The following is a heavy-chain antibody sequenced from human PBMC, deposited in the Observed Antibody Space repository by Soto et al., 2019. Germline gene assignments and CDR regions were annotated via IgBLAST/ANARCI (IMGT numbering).Heavy chain of an antibody. D-gene: IGHD6-13*01. V-gene: IGHV3-9*01. CDR1: GFTFDDYA. Sequence: LRLSCAASGFTFDDYAMHWVRQAPGKGLEWVSGISWNSGSIGYADSVKGRFTISRDNAKNSLYPQMNSLRAEDTALYYCANLGSTSSYYYYGMGVWGQGTTVTVSS. CDR3: ANLGSTSSYYYYGMGV. CDR2: ISWNSGSI. J-gene: IGHJ6*02.